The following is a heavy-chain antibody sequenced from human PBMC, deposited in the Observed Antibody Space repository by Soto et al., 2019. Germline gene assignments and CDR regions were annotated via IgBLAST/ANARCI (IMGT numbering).Heavy chain of an antibody. V-gene: IGHV3-43*01. Sequence: GGSLRLSCAASGFAFDDYTMHWVRQAPGKGLEWVSLISWDGGSTYYADSVKGRFTISRDNSKNSLYLQMNSLRTEDTALYYCAKGGYSSGWYLKGYGMDVWGQGTTVTVSS. CDR1: GFAFDDYT. CDR2: ISWDGGST. J-gene: IGHJ6*02. CDR3: AKGGYSSGWYLKGYGMDV. D-gene: IGHD6-19*01.